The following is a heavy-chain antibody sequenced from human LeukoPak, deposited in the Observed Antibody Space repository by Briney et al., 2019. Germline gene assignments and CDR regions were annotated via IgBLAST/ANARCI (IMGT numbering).Heavy chain of an antibody. CDR2: IWYDGSNK. Sequence: GGSLRLSCAASGFTFSSYAMSWVRQAPGKGLEWVAVIWYDGSNKYYADSVKGRFTISRDNSKNTLYLQMNSLRAEDTAVYYCAKVTDDYGSDYFDYWGQGTLVTVSS. D-gene: IGHD4-17*01. CDR1: GFTFSSYA. V-gene: IGHV3-33*06. CDR3: AKVTDDYGSDYFDY. J-gene: IGHJ4*02.